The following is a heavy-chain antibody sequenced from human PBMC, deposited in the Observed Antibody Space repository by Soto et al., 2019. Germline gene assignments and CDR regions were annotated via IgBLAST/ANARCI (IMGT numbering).Heavy chain of an antibody. D-gene: IGHD3-10*01. V-gene: IGHV3-33*01. J-gene: IGHJ4*02. CDR3: ARDGGLGELFIDY. CDR1: GFSFSSYG. Sequence: PGGSLGLSCAASGFSFSSYGMHWVRQAPGKGLEWVAVIWYDGSNKYYADSVKGRFTISRDNSKNTLYLQMNSLRAEDTAVYYCARDGGLGELFIDYWGQGTLVTVSS. CDR2: IWYDGSNK.